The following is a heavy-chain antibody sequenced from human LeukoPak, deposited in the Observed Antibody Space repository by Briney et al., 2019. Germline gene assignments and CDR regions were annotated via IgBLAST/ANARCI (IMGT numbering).Heavy chain of an antibody. V-gene: IGHV4-34*01. D-gene: IGHD3-10*01. CDR3: ARQLGGRITMVRGVPNWFDP. J-gene: IGHJ5*02. CDR2: INHSGST. CDR1: GGSFSGYY. Sequence: SETLSLTCAVYGGSFSGYYWSWIRQPPGKGLEWIGEINHSGSTNYNPSLKSRVTISVDTSKNQFSLKLSSVTAADTAVYYCARQLGGRITMVRGVPNWFDPWGQGTLVTVSS.